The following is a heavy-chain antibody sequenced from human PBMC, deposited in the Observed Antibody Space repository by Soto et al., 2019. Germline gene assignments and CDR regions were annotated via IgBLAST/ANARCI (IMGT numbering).Heavy chain of an antibody. CDR2: ISYDGSNK. CDR3: AKAPGYSRSWVDQ. V-gene: IGHV3-30*18. Sequence: QVQLVESGGGVVQPGRSLRLSCAASGFTFSSYGMHWVRQTPGKGLEWVAFISYDGSNKYYGDSVKGRFTISRDNSKNTLDLPMNSLRTEDTAMYYCAKAPGYSRSWVDQWGQGTLVTVSS. D-gene: IGHD6-13*01. CDR1: GFTFSSYG. J-gene: IGHJ4*02.